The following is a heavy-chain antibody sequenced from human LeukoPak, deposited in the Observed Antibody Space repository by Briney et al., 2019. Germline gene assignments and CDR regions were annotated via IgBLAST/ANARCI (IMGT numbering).Heavy chain of an antibody. D-gene: IGHD6-13*01. Sequence: PSETLSLTCAVSGGSISSSNWWSWVRQPPGKGLEWIGEIYHSGSTNYNPSLKSRVTISVDKSKNQFSLKLGSVTAADTAVYYCARQGEWAAAMFDPWGQGTLVTVSS. J-gene: IGHJ5*02. CDR1: GGSISSSNW. CDR3: ARQGEWAAAMFDP. V-gene: IGHV4-4*02. CDR2: IYHSGST.